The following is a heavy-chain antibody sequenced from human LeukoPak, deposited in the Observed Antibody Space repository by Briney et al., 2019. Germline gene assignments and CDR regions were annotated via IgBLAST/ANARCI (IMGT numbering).Heavy chain of an antibody. CDR3: ARGVRIDYSAFDI. J-gene: IGHJ3*02. CDR2: INPNSGGT. CDR1: GYTFTNYA. V-gene: IGHV1-2*02. Sequence: ASVKVSCKASGYTFTNYAISWVRQAPGQGLEWMGWINPNSGGTNYAQKFQGRVAMTRDTSISTAYMELSRLRSDDTAVYYCARGVRIDYSAFDIWGQGTMVTVSS. D-gene: IGHD2-15*01.